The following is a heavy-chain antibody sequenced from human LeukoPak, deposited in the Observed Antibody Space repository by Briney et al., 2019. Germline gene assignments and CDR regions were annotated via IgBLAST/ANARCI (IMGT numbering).Heavy chain of an antibody. Sequence: VASVKVSCKASGGTFSSYAISWVRQAPGQGLEWMGGIIPFFGTANSAQKFQGRVTITADESTSTAYMELSSLRSEDTAVYYCASSQSPPSYDFWSGYYYDYWGQGTLVSVSS. CDR2: IIPFFGTA. V-gene: IGHV1-69*01. J-gene: IGHJ4*02. CDR1: GGTFSSYA. CDR3: ASSQSPPSYDFWSGYYYDY. D-gene: IGHD3-3*01.